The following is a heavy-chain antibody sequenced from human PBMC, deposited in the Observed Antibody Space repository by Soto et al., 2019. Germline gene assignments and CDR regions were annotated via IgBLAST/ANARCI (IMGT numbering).Heavy chain of an antibody. D-gene: IGHD2-15*01. CDR1: GGSFSGYY. Sequence: SETLSLTCAVYGGSFSGYYWSWIRQPPGKGLEWIGEINHSGSTNYNPSLKSRVTISVATSKNQFSLKLSSVTAADTAVYYCAGAGILKDWFDPWGQGTLVTVSS. V-gene: IGHV4-34*01. CDR3: AGAGILKDWFDP. CDR2: INHSGST. J-gene: IGHJ5*02.